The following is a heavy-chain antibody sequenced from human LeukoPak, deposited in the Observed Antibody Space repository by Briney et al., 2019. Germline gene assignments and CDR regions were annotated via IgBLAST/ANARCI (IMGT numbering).Heavy chain of an antibody. J-gene: IGHJ4*02. CDR1: GGSISSYY. CDR2: IYYNGGA. D-gene: IGHD1-14*01. Sequence: PSETLSLTCTVSGGSISSYYWGWIRQPPGEGLEWIGSIYYNGGAYYNPSLKSRVTISVDTSKNQFSLKLSSVTAADMAVYYCARLSGTHYEAIDYWGQGTLVTVSS. V-gene: IGHV4-39*01. CDR3: ARLSGTHYEAIDY.